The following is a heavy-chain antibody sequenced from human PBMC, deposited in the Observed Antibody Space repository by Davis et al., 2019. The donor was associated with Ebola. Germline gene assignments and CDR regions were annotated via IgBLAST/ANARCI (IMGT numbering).Heavy chain of an antibody. Sequence: PGGSLRLSCLGSGFTFSDHHMDWVRQAPGKGLEWVSLISGSGDNTYHADSVRGRFSISRDNFEKMLYLQMNSLRAEDAAVYYCAKAMCASTSCLFYYDYWGQGTLVTVSS. CDR1: GFTFSDHH. V-gene: IGHV3-23*01. CDR3: AKAMCASTSCLFYYDY. CDR2: ISGSGDNT. D-gene: IGHD2-2*01. J-gene: IGHJ4*02.